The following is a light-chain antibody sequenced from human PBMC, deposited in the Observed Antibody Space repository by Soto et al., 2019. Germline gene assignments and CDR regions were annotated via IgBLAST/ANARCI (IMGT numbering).Light chain of an antibody. J-gene: IGKJ4*01. CDR3: QQYGSSPFT. Sequence: LTPCPYTLSSSPGERATLSCRASQSISSSYLAWFQQKPGQSPRLLIYGASSRPTGIPDRFSGSGSGTDFTLAISRLEPEDFALYYCQQYGSSPFTFGGGTKV. V-gene: IGKV3-20*01. CDR1: QSISSSY. CDR2: GAS.